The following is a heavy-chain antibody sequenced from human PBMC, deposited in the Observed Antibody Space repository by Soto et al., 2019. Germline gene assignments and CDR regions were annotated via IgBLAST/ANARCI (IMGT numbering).Heavy chain of an antibody. V-gene: IGHV2-70*11. Sequence: SGPTLVNPIQTLTLTCTFSGFSLSTSEMCVSWIRQPPGKALEWLARIDWDDDKYYSTSLKTRLTISKDTSKNQVVLTMTNMDPVDTATYYCARTPGGYDILTGYYYYYGMDVWGQGTTVTVSS. CDR2: IDWDDDK. CDR3: ARTPGGYDILTGYYYYYGMDV. CDR1: GFSLSTSEMC. J-gene: IGHJ6*02. D-gene: IGHD3-9*01.